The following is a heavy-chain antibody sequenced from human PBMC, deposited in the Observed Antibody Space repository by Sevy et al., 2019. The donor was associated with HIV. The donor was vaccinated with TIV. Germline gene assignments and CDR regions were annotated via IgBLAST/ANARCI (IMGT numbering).Heavy chain of an antibody. D-gene: IGHD1-26*01. CDR2: FYYNGHI. Sequence: SETLSLSCTVSGGSITSLYWNWIRQPPGKGLEWIAIFYYNGHINDNPSLKSRVTLSLDTSKNQFSLRLSSVTAADTAMYYCAGENAWGRGYSWGQGTLVTVSS. V-gene: IGHV4-59*08. CDR1: GGSITSLY. CDR3: AGENAWGRGYS. J-gene: IGHJ4*02.